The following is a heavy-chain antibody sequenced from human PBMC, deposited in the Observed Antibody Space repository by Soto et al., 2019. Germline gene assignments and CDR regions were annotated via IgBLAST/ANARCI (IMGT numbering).Heavy chain of an antibody. Sequence: SETLSLTCAVYGGSFSGYYWSWIRQPPGKGLEWIGEINHSGSTNYNPSLKSRVTISVDTSKNQFSLKLSSVTAADTAVYYCARVLRYYYYMDVWGKGTTVTVS. J-gene: IGHJ6*03. V-gene: IGHV4-34*01. D-gene: IGHD4-17*01. CDR1: GGSFSGYY. CDR2: INHSGST. CDR3: ARVLRYYYYMDV.